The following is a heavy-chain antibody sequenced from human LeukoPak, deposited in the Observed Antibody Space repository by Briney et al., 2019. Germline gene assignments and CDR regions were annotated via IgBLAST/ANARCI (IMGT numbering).Heavy chain of an antibody. CDR1: GGPFSGYY. D-gene: IGHD5-12*01. Sequence: PSEALSLTCAVYGGPFSGYYWTWIRQPPGKGLEWIGEINQGGTTNYNPSLRSRVTILIDTSRNQFSLRLSSVTAADTAVYYCARGRLFSGYRGNVGHEDFDYWGQGSLVTVSS. CDR2: INQGGTT. V-gene: IGHV4-34*01. J-gene: IGHJ4*02. CDR3: ARGRLFSGYRGNVGHEDFDY.